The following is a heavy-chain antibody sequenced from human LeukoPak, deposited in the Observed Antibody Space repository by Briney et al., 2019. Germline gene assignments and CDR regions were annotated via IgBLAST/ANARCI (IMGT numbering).Heavy chain of an antibody. CDR3: ASRWGEQWLAYFDY. D-gene: IGHD6-19*01. CDR1: GGSLSSYY. Sequence: SETLSLTCTVSGGSLSSYYCSWIRQPPGHGLEWIGYIYYSGNTYYNPSLQSRVTISVDTSKNQFSLKLSSVTAADTAVYYCASRWGEQWLAYFDYWGQGTLVTVSS. CDR2: IYYSGNT. J-gene: IGHJ4*02. V-gene: IGHV4-59*12.